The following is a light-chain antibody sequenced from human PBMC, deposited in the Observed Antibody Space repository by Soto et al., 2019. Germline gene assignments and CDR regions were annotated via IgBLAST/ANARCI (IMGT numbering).Light chain of an antibody. CDR2: AAS. CDR3: QQLNSYSQT. CDR1: QGISSY. Sequence: DIQLTQSPSFLSASVGDRVTITCRASQGISSYLAWYQQKPGKAPKLLIYAASTLQSGVPSRFSGSGSGTEFTLTISSLQPEDFATYYCQQLNSYSQTFGPGTKVYIK. V-gene: IGKV1-9*01. J-gene: IGKJ3*01.